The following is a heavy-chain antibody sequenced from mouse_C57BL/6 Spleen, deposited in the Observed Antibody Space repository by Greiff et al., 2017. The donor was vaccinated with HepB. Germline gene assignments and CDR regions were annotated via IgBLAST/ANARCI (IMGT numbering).Heavy chain of an antibody. CDR1: GYTFTDYY. CDR3: ARGTTVVAPYAMDY. J-gene: IGHJ4*01. Sequence: EVQLQQSGPELVKPGASVKISCKASGYTFTDYYMNWVKQSHGKSLEWIGDINPNNGGTSYNQKFKGKATLTVDKSSSTAYMELRSLTSEDSAVYYCARGTTVVAPYAMDYWGQGTSVTVSS. D-gene: IGHD1-1*01. CDR2: INPNNGGT. V-gene: IGHV1-26*01.